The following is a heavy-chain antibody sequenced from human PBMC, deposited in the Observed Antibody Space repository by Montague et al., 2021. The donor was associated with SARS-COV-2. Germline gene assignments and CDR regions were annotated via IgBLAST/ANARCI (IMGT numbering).Heavy chain of an antibody. CDR2: IYFSGST. CDR3: ARAGQQLARYYYYGMDV. V-gene: IGHV4-59*01. D-gene: IGHD6-13*01. Sequence: SETLSLTCTVSGDSMTDSYWSWIRQPPGKGLEYIGYIYFSGSTNYNPSLKSRLTISVDTSKNQFSLKLSSVTAADTAVYYCARAGQQLARYYYYGMDVWGQGTTVTVSS. CDR1: GDSMTDSY. J-gene: IGHJ6*02.